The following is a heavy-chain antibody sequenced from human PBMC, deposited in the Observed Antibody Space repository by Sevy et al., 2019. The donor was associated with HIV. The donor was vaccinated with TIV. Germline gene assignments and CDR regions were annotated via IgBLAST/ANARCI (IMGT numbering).Heavy chain of an antibody. CDR2: INPDSGGP. Sequence: ASVKVSCKASGYTFTGYYMHWVRPAPGQGLGWMGWINPDSGGPNYAPKFQGRVTLTRDTSISTAYMELSRLKSDDTAVYYCVRDDRDGYFDYWGQGTLVTVSS. CDR1: GYTFTGYY. J-gene: IGHJ4*02. V-gene: IGHV1-2*02. CDR3: VRDDRDGYFDY.